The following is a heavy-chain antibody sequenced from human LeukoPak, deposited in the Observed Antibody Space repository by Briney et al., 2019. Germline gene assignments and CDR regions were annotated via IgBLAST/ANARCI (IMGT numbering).Heavy chain of an antibody. V-gene: IGHV4-31*03. CDR2: IYYSGST. Sequence: SETLSLTCTVSGGSISSGGYYWSWIRQHPGKGLEWIGYIYYSGSTYYNPSLKSRVTISVDTSKNQFSLKLSSVTAADTAVYYCARATTEFTAMVFDYWGQGPLVPVSS. CDR1: GGSISSGGYY. J-gene: IGHJ4*02. CDR3: ARATTEFTAMVFDY. D-gene: IGHD5-18*01.